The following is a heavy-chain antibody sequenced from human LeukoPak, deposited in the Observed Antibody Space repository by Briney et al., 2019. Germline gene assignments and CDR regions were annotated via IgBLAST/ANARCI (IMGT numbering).Heavy chain of an antibody. J-gene: IGHJ6*03. CDR2: ISAYNGNT. CDR3: ARATRGYYYYYYMDV. CDR1: GYTFTSYY. Sequence: ASVKVSCKASGYTFTSYYTHWVRQAPGQGLEWMGWISAYNGNTNYAQKLQGRVTMTTDTSTSTAYMELRSLRSDDTAVYYCARATRGYYYYYYMDVWGKGTTVTVSS. D-gene: IGHD1-14*01. V-gene: IGHV1-18*04.